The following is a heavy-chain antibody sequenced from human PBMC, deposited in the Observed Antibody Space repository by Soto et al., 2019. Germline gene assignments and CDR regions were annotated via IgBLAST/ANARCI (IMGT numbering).Heavy chain of an antibody. J-gene: IGHJ5*02. CDR2: ISAYNGNT. Sequence: ASVKVSCKASGYTFTSYGISWVRQAPGQGLEWMGWISAYNGNTNYAQKLQGRVTMTTDTSTSTAYMELRSLRSDDTAVYYCARVGKVTMVRGVISGGGPWFDHWGQGTLVTVSS. D-gene: IGHD3-10*01. CDR3: ARVGKVTMVRGVISGGGPWFDH. CDR1: GYTFTSYG. V-gene: IGHV1-18*01.